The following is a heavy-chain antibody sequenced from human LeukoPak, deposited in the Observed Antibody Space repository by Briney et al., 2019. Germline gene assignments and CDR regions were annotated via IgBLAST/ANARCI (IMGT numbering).Heavy chain of an antibody. CDR2: ISAYNGNT. Sequence: ASVKVSCKASGYTFTSYGISWLRQAPGQGLEWMGWISAYNGNTNYAQKLQGRVTMTTDTSTSTAYMELRSLRSDDTAVYYCARDRRVRATGNDAFDIWGQGAMVTVSS. CDR3: ARDRRVRATGNDAFDI. CDR1: GYTFTSYG. J-gene: IGHJ3*02. D-gene: IGHD1-26*01. V-gene: IGHV1-18*01.